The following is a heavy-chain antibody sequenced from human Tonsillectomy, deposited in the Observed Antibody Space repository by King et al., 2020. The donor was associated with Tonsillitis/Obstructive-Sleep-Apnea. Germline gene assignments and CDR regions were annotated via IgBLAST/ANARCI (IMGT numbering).Heavy chain of an antibody. CDR2: IRSKALGGTT. V-gene: IGHV3-49*05. CDR3: TRAWDTIFGVVRFDY. Sequence: VQLVESGGGLVKPGRSLRLSCTASGFTFGDYAMSWFRQAPGKGLEWVGFIRSKALGGTTEYAASVKGRFTISRDDSKSIAYLQMNSLKTEDTAVYYCTRAWDTIFGVVRFDYWGQGTLVTVSS. D-gene: IGHD3-3*01. J-gene: IGHJ4*02. CDR1: GFTFGDYA.